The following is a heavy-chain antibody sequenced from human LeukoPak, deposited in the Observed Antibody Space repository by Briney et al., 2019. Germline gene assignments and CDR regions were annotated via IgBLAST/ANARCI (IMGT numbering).Heavy chain of an antibody. Sequence: PGGSVRLSCAASGFTFSSYVMHWVRQAPGKGLEWVAFIRYDGSNKYYADSVKGRFTISRDNSKNTLYLQMNSLRAEDTAVYYCAKDMDYGYFDYWGQGTLVTVSS. V-gene: IGHV3-30*02. CDR2: IRYDGSNK. CDR1: GFTFSSYV. D-gene: IGHD4/OR15-4a*01. J-gene: IGHJ4*02. CDR3: AKDMDYGYFDY.